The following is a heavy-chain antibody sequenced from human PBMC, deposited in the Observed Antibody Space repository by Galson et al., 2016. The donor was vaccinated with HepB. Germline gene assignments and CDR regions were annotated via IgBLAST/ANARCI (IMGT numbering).Heavy chain of an antibody. CDR2: ISSSSSYT. Sequence: SLRLSCAASGFTFSDYYMSWIRQAPGKGLEWVSYISSSSSYTNYADSVKGRFTISRDNAKNSLYLQMNSLRAADTAVYYCARAVNSYSSGPGARDWFDPWGQGTLVTVSS. J-gene: IGHJ5*02. CDR3: ARAVNSYSSGPGARDWFDP. D-gene: IGHD6-19*01. V-gene: IGHV3-11*06. CDR1: GFTFSDYY.